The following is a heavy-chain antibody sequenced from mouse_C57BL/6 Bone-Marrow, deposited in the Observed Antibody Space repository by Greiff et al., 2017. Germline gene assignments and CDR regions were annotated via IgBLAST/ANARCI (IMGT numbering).Heavy chain of an antibody. D-gene: IGHD2-3*01. CDR2: IDPENGDT. J-gene: IGHJ2*01. CDR3: TTYDGYYN. Sequence: EVQLVESGAELVRPGASVKLSCTASGFNIKDDYMHWVKQRPEQGLEWIGWIDPENGDTEYASKFQGKATITADTSSNTAYLQLSSLTSEDTAVYYCTTYDGYYNWGQGTTLTVSS. V-gene: IGHV14-4*01. CDR1: GFNIKDDY.